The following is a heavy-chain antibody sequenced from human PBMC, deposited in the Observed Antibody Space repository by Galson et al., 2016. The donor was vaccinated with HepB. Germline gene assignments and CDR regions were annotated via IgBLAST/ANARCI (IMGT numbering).Heavy chain of an antibody. CDR3: YNYYAMDV. V-gene: IGHV5-51*01. CDR2: IYPGDFDI. CDR1: GYTFDSYW. D-gene: IGHD3-3*01. J-gene: IGHJ6*02. Sequence: QSGAEVKKPGESLKISCRGSGYTFDSYWIGWVRQMPGKGLEWMAIIYPGDFDIRYSPSFQGQVTISVDKSISTAYLQWSSLTASYDFWGAIYNYYAMDVWGQGTTVIVS.